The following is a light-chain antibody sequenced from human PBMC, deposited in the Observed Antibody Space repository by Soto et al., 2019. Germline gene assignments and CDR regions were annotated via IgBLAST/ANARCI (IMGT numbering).Light chain of an antibody. CDR3: SAWYDSLSAVV. CDR2: SSN. J-gene: IGLJ2*01. V-gene: IGLV1-44*01. CDR1: SSNIGSNS. Sequence: QSVLTQPPSASGTPGQRVTISCSGSSSNIGSNSVNWYQQLQGTTPKLLMYSSNQLPSGVPDRCSGSKSATTTALAIIARQYEDEADYYCSAWYDSLSAVVFGGGTKVTVL.